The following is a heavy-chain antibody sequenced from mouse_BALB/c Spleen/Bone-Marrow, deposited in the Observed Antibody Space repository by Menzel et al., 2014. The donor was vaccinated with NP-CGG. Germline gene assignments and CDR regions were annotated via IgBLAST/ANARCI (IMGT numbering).Heavy chain of an antibody. J-gene: IGHJ1*01. CDR2: INPDSSTI. CDR3: ARHNYYGNLFV. D-gene: IGHD1-1*01. CDR1: GFDFSRYW. V-gene: IGHV4-1*02. Sequence: EVMLEQPGGGLVQPGGSLKLSCAASGFDFSRYWMSWVRQAPGKGLEWIGEINPDSSTINYTPSLKDKFIISRDNAKNTLYLQMSKVRSEDTALYYCARHNYYGNLFVWGAGTTVTVSS.